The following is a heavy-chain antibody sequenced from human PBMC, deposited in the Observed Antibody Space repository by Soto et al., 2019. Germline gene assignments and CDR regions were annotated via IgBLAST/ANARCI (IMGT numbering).Heavy chain of an antibody. CDR2: INGDGSTT. CDR1: GFTFSNYW. V-gene: IGHV3-74*01. Sequence: EVQLVESGGGLVQPGGSLRLSCAASGFTFSNYWIHWVRQAPGEGLVWVSRINGDGSTTTDADLVKGRFTLSRDNDKNTLYLQMDRLGAHGTAVYYCYRGGTSATAGGHFYDWGQGALVTVSS. D-gene: IGHD3-16*01. CDR3: YRGGTSATAGGHFYD. J-gene: IGHJ4*02.